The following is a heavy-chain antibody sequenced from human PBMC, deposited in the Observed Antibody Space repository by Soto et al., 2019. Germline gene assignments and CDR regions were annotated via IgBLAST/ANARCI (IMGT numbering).Heavy chain of an antibody. Sequence: QVQLVQSGAEMQQPGASVRVYCKASGGTFSKYAFSWVRQAPGQGLEWLGGTIPMFGTPNYAQKFQGRVAISADESTATVYMELSSLRSEDTAVYFCARPLRDRNYYYGTAVWGQGTTVTVSS. J-gene: IGHJ6*02. CDR1: GGTFSKYA. D-gene: IGHD4-17*01. V-gene: IGHV1-69*01. CDR3: ARPLRDRNYYYGTAV. CDR2: TIPMFGTP.